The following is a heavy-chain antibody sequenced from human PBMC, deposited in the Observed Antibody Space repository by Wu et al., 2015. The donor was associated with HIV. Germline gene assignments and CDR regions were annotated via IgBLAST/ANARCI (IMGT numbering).Heavy chain of an antibody. D-gene: IGHD4-11*01. Sequence: VQLVQSGGEVKKPGASVKVACKASGYIFTDYGINWVRQAPGQGLEWMGWINVNSGDSNYARKFRGRLTVTRDTSINTVYMDLSSLKSDDSAIYYCTRGTRNYLFDYWGQGALVTVSS. J-gene: IGHJ4*02. CDR2: INVNSGDS. CDR3: TRGTRNYLFDY. V-gene: IGHV1-18*01. CDR1: GYIFTDYG.